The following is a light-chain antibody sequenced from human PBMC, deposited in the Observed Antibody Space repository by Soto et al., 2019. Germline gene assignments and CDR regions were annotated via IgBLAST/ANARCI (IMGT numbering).Light chain of an antibody. CDR3: QQHNNWPPWT. Sequence: EIVMKQSPATLYVSPGERATLSCRASQSVSSNLAWYQQKPGQAPRLLMYGASTRDTGIRDRFSGSGSGTEFTLTISSLQSEDFAVYYCQQHNNWPPWTFGQGTKVEI. V-gene: IGKV3-15*01. J-gene: IGKJ1*01. CDR1: QSVSSN. CDR2: GAS.